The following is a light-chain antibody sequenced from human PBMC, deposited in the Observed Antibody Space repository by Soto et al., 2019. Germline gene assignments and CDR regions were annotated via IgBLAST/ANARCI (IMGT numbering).Light chain of an antibody. CDR1: QSVSSY. V-gene: IGKV3-11*01. CDR2: DAS. CDR3: QQRSNWPRT. J-gene: IGKJ2*01. Sequence: EIVLTQSPATLSLSPGDTATLSCRASQSVSSYLAWYQQKPGQAPRLLIYDASIRATGIRARFSGSGSGTDFTLTIGSLEPEDFAVYYCQQRSNWPRTFGQGTKVQIK.